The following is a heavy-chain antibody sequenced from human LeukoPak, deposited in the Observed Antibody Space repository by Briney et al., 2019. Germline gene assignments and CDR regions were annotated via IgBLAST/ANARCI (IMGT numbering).Heavy chain of an antibody. CDR1: GFTFDDYG. CDR2: INWNGGST. V-gene: IGHV3-20*01. J-gene: IGHJ6*03. CDR3: ARGGYGGNSAANYYYYYMDV. D-gene: IGHD4-23*01. Sequence: GASLRLSCAASGFTFDDYGMSWVRQAPGKGLEWVSGINWNGGSTGYADSVKGRFTISRDNAKNSLYLQMNSLRAEDTALYHCARGGYGGNSAANYYYYYMDVWGKGTTVTVSS.